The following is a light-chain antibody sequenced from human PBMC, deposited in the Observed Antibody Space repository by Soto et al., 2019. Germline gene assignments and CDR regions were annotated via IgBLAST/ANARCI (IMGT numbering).Light chain of an antibody. CDR1: QSISGW. J-gene: IGKJ4*01. V-gene: IGKV1-5*01. CDR3: QQYNTYSPT. CDR2: AAS. Sequence: DIQMTQSPSTLSASVGDRVAITCRASQSISGWLAWYQQKPGKAPKLLISAASSLESGVPSRFSGRGSGTTLTLTISSLQPVDFATYYCQQYNTYSPTFGGGTRWIS.